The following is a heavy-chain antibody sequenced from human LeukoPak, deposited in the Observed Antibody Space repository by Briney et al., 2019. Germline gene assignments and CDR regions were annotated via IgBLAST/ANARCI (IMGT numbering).Heavy chain of an antibody. Sequence: ASVKVFCKASGYTFTDHAINWVRQAPGQGLEYMGWINTNTGNPTYAQAFTGRIVFSLDTSVSTAYLQIRSLKAEDTAVYFCARRSMVQHLDVWGKGTTVIVSS. J-gene: IGHJ6*04. CDR3: ARRSMVQHLDV. CDR1: GYTFTDHA. V-gene: IGHV7-4-1*02. D-gene: IGHD3-10*01. CDR2: INTNTGNP.